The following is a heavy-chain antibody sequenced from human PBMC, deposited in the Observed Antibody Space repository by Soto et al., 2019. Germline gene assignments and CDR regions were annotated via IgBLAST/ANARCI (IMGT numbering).Heavy chain of an antibody. V-gene: IGHV4-30-4*08. J-gene: IGHJ6*02. Sequence: SETLSLTCTVYVSAIRNDDHHWSLIGHPPGEGLERSGHIHYNGNTNYNPSLKSRLTMSLDTSQNQFSLHLTSVIAADSASYFCARATTVTSSFFYYGLDVWGQGTTVS. D-gene: IGHD4-17*01. CDR3: ARATTVTSSFFYYGLDV. CDR2: IHYNGNT. CDR1: VSAIRNDDHH.